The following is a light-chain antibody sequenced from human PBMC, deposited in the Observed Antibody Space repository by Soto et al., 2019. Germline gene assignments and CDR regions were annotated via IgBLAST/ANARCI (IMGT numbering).Light chain of an antibody. Sequence: QSALTRPASVSGSPGQSITISCTGTSSDVGSYNLVSWYQQHPGKAPKLMIYEVSKRPSGVSNRFSGSKSGNTASLTISGLQAEDEADYYCCSYAGSSTFFYVFGTGTKVTVL. V-gene: IGLV2-23*02. J-gene: IGLJ1*01. CDR1: SSDVGSYNL. CDR2: EVS. CDR3: CSYAGSSTFFYV.